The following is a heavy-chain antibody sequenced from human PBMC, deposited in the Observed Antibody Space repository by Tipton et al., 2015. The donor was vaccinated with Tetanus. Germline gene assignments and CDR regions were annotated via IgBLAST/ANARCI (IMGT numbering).Heavy chain of an antibody. V-gene: IGHV3-33*01. CDR2: IWYDGSNQ. J-gene: IGHJ6*02. CDR1: GFTFSSYG. Sequence: SLRLSCAASGFTFSSYGMHWVRQAPGKGLEWVAVIWYDGSNQYYADSVKGRFTISRDNSKNTLYLQMNSLRAEDTAVYYCARDGGFGNRPPGDGYYCGMDVWGQGTTVTVSS. CDR3: ARDGGFGNRPPGDGYYCGMDV. D-gene: IGHD3-10*01.